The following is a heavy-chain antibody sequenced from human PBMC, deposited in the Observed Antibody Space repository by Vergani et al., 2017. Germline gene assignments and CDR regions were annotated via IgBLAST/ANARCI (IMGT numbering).Heavy chain of an antibody. V-gene: IGHV1-2*02. Sequence: QVQLVQSGAEVKKPGASVKVSCKASGYPFTGYYMHWVRQAPGQGLEWMGWINPNSGGPNYAQKVQGRVTMTRDTAISTAYMELRRLRSDDAAVYYCARGRSRSAADRHNSFDYWGQGTLVTVSS. CDR3: ARGRSRSAADRHNSFDY. J-gene: IGHJ4*02. D-gene: IGHD2-2*01. CDR1: GYPFTGYY. CDR2: INPNSGGP.